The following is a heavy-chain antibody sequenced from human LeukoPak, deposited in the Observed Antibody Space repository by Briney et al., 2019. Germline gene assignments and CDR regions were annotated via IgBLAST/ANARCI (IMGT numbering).Heavy chain of an antibody. CDR1: GDRVSSNIAA. Sequence: SQILSHTSTSSGDRVSSNIAACNCIRQSPSRGLEWLGRTYFRSKWYSDYEDSVRGRITIKADTSKNQLSLQLSSVTPEDTAVYYCARDQGIGSGTYYLAWGQGGRVSVSA. CDR3: ARDQGIGSGTYYLA. J-gene: IGHJ4*02. CDR2: TYFRSKWYS. D-gene: IGHD3-10*01. V-gene: IGHV6-1*01.